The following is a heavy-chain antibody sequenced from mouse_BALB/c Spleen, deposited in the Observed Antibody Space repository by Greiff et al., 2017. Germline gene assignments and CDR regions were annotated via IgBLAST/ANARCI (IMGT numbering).Heavy chain of an antibody. CDR1: GYAFTSYN. Sequence: VQLKESGPELVKPGASVKVSCKASGYAFTSYNMYWVKQSHGKSLEWIGYIDPYNGGTSYNQKFKGKATLTVDKSSSTAYMHLNSLTSEDSAVYYCARREVRAAFFAYWGQGTLVTVSA. CDR3: ARREVRAAFFAY. V-gene: IGHV1S135*01. J-gene: IGHJ3*01. D-gene: IGHD2-14*01. CDR2: IDPYNGGT.